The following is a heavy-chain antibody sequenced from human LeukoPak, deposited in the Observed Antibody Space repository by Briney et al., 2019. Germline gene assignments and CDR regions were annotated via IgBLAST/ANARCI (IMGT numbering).Heavy chain of an antibody. V-gene: IGHV3-21*04. CDR3: AKRDSSRSMDV. Sequence: GGSLRLSCAASGFTFSSYSMNWVRQAPGKGLEWVSSISSSSSYIYYADSVKGRFTISRDNSKNTLYLQMNSLSPEDTAVYYCAKRDSSRSMDVWGQGTTVTVSS. CDR2: ISSSSSYI. D-gene: IGHD3-22*01. J-gene: IGHJ6*02. CDR1: GFTFSSYS.